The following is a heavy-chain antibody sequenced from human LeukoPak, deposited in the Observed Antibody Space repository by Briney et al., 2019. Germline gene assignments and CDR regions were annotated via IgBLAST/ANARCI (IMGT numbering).Heavy chain of an antibody. V-gene: IGHV3-33*01. CDR1: GFTFSSYG. J-gene: IGHJ6*02. Sequence: PGGSLRLSCAASGFTFSSYGIHWVRQAPGKGLEWVAVIWYDGSNKYYADSVKGRFTISRDNSKNTLYLQMNSLRAEDTAVYYCAREGNYYDSSGYWSSGGMDVWGQGTTVTVSS. D-gene: IGHD3-22*01. CDR3: AREGNYYDSSGYWSSGGMDV. CDR2: IWYDGSNK.